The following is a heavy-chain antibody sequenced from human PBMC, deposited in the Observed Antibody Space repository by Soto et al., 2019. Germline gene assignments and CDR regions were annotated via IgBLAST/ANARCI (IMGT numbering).Heavy chain of an antibody. J-gene: IGHJ6*03. CDR1: GFTVSSNY. CDR2: IYSGGST. V-gene: IGHV3-53*04. Sequence: GGSLRLSCAASGFTVSSNYMSWVRQAPGKGLEWVSVIYSGGSTYYADSVKGRFTISRHNSKNTLYLQMNSLRAEDTAVYYCARDIPRYDYGDYVAYYYYYMDVWGKGTTVTVSS. D-gene: IGHD4-17*01. CDR3: ARDIPRYDYGDYVAYYYYYMDV.